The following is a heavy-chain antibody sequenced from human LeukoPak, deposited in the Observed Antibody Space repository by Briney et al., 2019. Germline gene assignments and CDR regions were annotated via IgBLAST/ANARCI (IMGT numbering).Heavy chain of an antibody. CDR1: GGSISSGSYY. J-gene: IGHJ4*02. CDR2: IYTSGST. Sequence: SETLSLTCTVSGGSISSGSYYWSWIRQPAGKGLEWIGRIYTSGSTNYNPSLKSRVTISVDTSKNQFSLKLSSVTTADTAVYYCARADLEDIVATSGPRYYFDYWGQGTLVTVSS. V-gene: IGHV4-61*02. CDR3: ARADLEDIVATSGPRYYFDY. D-gene: IGHD5-12*01.